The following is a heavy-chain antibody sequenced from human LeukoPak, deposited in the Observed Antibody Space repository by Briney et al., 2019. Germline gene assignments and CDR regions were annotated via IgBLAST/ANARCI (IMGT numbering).Heavy chain of an antibody. CDR2: IIPIFGTA. Sequence: SVKVSCKASGGTFSSYAISWVRQAPGQGLEWMGGIIPIFGTANYAQKFQGRVTITTDESTSTAYMELSSLRSEDTAVYYCARTRFLEWLSGPYYFDYWGQGTLVTVSS. D-gene: IGHD3-3*01. V-gene: IGHV1-69*05. J-gene: IGHJ4*02. CDR1: GGTFSSYA. CDR3: ARTRFLEWLSGPYYFDY.